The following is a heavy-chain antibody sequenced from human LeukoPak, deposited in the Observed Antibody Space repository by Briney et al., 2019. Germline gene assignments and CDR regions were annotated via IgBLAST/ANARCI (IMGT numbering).Heavy chain of an antibody. CDR3: ARGSSWYEDYYYYMDV. CDR2: IYPGDSDT. CDR1: GYSFTSYW. D-gene: IGHD6-13*01. J-gene: IGHJ6*03. Sequence: GESLQISCKGSGYSFTSYWIGWVRQMPGKGLEWMGIIYPGDSDTRYSPSFQGQVTISADKSISTAYLQWSSLKASDTAMYYCARGSSWYEDYYYYMDVWGKGTTVTVSS. V-gene: IGHV5-51*01.